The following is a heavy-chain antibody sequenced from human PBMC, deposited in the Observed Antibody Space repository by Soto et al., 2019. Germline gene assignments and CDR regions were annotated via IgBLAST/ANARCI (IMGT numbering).Heavy chain of an antibody. CDR2: IYHSGST. V-gene: IGHV4-4*02. CDR3: ARASYDFWSGYSPIDY. CDR1: GGSISSSNW. J-gene: IGHJ4*02. D-gene: IGHD3-3*01. Sequence: PSETLSLTCAVSGGSISSSNWWSWVRQPPGKGLEWIGEIYHSGSTNYNPSLKSRVTISVDKSKNQFSLKLSSVTAADTAVYYCARASYDFWSGYSPIDYWGQGTLVTVSS.